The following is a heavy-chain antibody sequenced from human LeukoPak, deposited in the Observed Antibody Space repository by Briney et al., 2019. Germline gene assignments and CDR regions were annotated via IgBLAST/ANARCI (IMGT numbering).Heavy chain of an antibody. CDR3: AREALYSSGWDAAFDY. CDR1: GFTFSVYA. CDR2: ISSSGSTI. J-gene: IGHJ4*02. Sequence: PGGSLRLSCAASGFTFSVYAMSWVRQAPGKGLEWVSYISSSGSTIYYADSVKGRFTISRDNAKNSLYLQMNSLRAEDTAVYYCAREALYSSGWDAAFDYWGQGTLVTVSS. V-gene: IGHV3-48*03. D-gene: IGHD6-19*01.